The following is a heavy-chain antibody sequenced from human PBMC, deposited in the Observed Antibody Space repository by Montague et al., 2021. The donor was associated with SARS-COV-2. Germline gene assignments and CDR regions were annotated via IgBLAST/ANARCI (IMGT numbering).Heavy chain of an antibody. J-gene: IGHJ6*02. Sequence: SETLSLTCTVSGGSISSSNYYWDWIRQPPGKGLEWIGSIYDSGSTYYNPSFKSRVTISVDTSSSQFSLYLTSVTAADAAVYYCARDQTVLEWIWYGMDVWGPGTRVTVSS. CDR2: IYDSGST. CDR3: ARDQTVLEWIWYGMDV. D-gene: IGHD3-3*01. V-gene: IGHV4-39*07. CDR1: GGSISSSNYY.